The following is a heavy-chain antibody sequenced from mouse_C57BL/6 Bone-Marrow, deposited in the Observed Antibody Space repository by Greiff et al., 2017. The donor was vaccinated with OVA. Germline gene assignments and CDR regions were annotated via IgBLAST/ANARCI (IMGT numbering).Heavy chain of an antibody. Sequence: EVKLEESGPGLVKPSQSLSLTCSVTGYSITSGYYWNWIRQFPGNKLEWMGYISYDGSNNYNPSLKNRISITRDTSKNQFFLKLNSVTTEDTATYYCARDYGPDYWGQGTTLTVSS. CDR3: ARDYGPDY. CDR2: ISYDGSN. D-gene: IGHD1-1*01. V-gene: IGHV3-6*01. CDR1: GYSITSGYY. J-gene: IGHJ2*01.